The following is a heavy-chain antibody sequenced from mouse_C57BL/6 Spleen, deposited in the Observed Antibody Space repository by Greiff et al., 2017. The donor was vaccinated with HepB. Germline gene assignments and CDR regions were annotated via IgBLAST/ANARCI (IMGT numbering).Heavy chain of an antibody. D-gene: IGHD1-1*01. J-gene: IGHJ2*01. CDR3: AREGDYGSKNYFDY. V-gene: IGHV1-64*01. CDR2: IHPNSGST. Sequence: QVQLQQPGAELVKPGASVKLSCKASGYTFTSYWMHWVKQRPGQGLEWIGMIHPNSGSTNYNEKFKSKATLTVDKSSSTAYMQLSSLTSEDSAVYSCAREGDYGSKNYFDYWGQGTTLTVSS. CDR1: GYTFTSYW.